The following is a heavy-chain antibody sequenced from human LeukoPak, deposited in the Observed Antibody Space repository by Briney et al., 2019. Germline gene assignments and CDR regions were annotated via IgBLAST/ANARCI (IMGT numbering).Heavy chain of an antibody. D-gene: IGHD6-19*01. CDR2: IKKDGSWK. V-gene: IGHV3-7*01. Sequence: PGGSLRLSCAASGFTFSSSWMGWARQAPGKGLEWVANIKKDGSWKHYAVSVQGRFTISRDNAKNSLYLQMNSLRAEDTAVYYCARDRGWYHADSWGQGTLVTVSS. CDR3: ARDRGWYHADS. J-gene: IGHJ4*02. CDR1: GFTFSSSW.